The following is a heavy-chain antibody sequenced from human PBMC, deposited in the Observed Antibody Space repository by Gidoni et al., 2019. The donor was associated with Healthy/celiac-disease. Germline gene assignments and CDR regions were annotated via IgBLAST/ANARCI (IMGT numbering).Heavy chain of an antibody. J-gene: IGHJ4*02. V-gene: IGHV3-23*01. D-gene: IGHD6-19*01. Sequence: EVTLLESGGGLVQPGGSLRLSCPASGFTFSSYAMSWVRQAPGTGLEWVSASRGRGGSTYYADYVKGRFTISRDNAKNTLYLQMNSLRAEDTAVYYCAKPPDPVAGSNYFDYWGQGTLVTVSS. CDR1: GFTFSSYA. CDR3: AKPPDPVAGSNYFDY. CDR2: SRGRGGST.